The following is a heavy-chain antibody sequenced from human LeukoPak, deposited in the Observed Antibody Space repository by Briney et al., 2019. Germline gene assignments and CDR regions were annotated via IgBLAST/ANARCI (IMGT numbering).Heavy chain of an antibody. CDR2: IYYSGST. D-gene: IGHD3-22*01. J-gene: IGHJ4*02. CDR3: ARDDSSGYYDY. V-gene: IGHV4-59*01. Sequence: LETLSLTCTVSGGSISSYYWSWIRQPPGKGLEWIGYIYYSGSTNYNPSLKSRVTISVDTSKNQFSLKLSSVTAADTAVYYCARDDSSGYYDYWGQGTLVTVSS. CDR1: GGSISSYY.